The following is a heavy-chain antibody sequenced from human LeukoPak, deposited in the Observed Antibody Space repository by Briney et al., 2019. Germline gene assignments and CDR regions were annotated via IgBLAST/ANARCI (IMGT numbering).Heavy chain of an antibody. V-gene: IGHV4-39*01. CDR3: ARQVYCSSTSCHPAEVSPGFDP. CDR2: IYYSGST. Sequence: PSETLSLTCTVSGGSISSSSYYWGWIRQPPGKGLEWIGSIYYSGSTYYNPSLKSRVTISVDTSKNQFSLKLSSVTAADTAVYYCARQVYCSSTSCHPAEVSPGFDPWGQGTLVTVSS. J-gene: IGHJ5*02. D-gene: IGHD2-2*01. CDR1: GGSISSSSYY.